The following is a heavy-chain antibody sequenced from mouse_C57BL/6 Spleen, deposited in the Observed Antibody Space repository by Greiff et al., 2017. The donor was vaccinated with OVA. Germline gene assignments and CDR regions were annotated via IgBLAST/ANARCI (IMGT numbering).Heavy chain of an antibody. J-gene: IGHJ4*01. CDR3: ARRLGDSSGYDYAMDY. Sequence: EVHLVESGGDLVKPGGSLKLSCAASGFTFSSYGMSWVRQTPDKRLEWVATISSGGSYTYYPDSVKGRFTISRDNAKNTLYLQMSSLKSEDTAMYYCARRLGDSSGYDYAMDYWGQGTSVTVSS. D-gene: IGHD3-2*02. V-gene: IGHV5-6*01. CDR1: GFTFSSYG. CDR2: ISSGGSYT.